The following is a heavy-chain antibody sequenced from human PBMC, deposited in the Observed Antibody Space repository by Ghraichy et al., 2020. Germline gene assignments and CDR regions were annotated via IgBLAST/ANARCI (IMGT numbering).Heavy chain of an antibody. CDR3: AKGAYDFDY. V-gene: IGHV3-23*01. CDR1: GLSFSNYA. Sequence: GGSLRLSCAVSGLSFSNYAMNWVRQAPGKGLEWVSGITAGGSSTYYVDAVKGRFTISRDNSKNTLYLQMNTLRTEDTAVYYCAKGAYDFDYWGQGTLVPVSS. J-gene: IGHJ4*02. CDR2: ITAGGSST. D-gene: IGHD2-2*01.